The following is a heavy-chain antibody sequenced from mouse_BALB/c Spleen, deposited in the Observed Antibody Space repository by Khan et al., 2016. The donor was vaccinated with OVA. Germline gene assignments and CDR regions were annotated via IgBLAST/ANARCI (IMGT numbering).Heavy chain of an antibody. Sequence: EVKLEVSGPGLVKPSQSLSLTCTVTGYSITSDYAWNWIRQFPGNKLEWMGYISYSGSTSYNPSLKSRISITRDTSKNQFFLQLNSVTTEDTATYYCARGGDYEYYFDYWGQGTTLTVSS. J-gene: IGHJ2*01. V-gene: IGHV3-2*02. D-gene: IGHD2-4*01. CDR3: ARGGDYEYYFDY. CDR1: GYSITSDYA. CDR2: ISYSGST.